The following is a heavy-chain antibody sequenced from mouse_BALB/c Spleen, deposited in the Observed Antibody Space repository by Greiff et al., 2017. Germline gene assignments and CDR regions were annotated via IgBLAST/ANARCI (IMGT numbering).Heavy chain of an antibody. V-gene: IGHV5-17*02. CDR2: ISSGSSTI. CDR3: ARYPFDY. CDR1: GFTFSSFG. J-gene: IGHJ2*01. Sequence: EVHLVESGGGLVQPGGSRKLSCAASGFTFSSFGMHWVRQAPEKGPEWVAYISSGSSTIYYADTVKGRFTISRDNPKNTLFLQMTSLRSEDTAMYYCARYPFDYWGQGTTLTVSS.